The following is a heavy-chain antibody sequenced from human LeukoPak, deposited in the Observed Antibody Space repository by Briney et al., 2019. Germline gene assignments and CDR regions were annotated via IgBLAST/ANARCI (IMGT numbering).Heavy chain of an antibody. CDR1: GFTFSRYC. Sequence: PGGSLRLSCEASGFTFSRYCMSWVRQAPGKGLEWVANIKQDGSEKYYVDSVKGRFTISRDNAKNSLYLQMNSLRAEDTAVYYCARDPTIKIFGVAPVDVWGKGTTVTVSS. CDR3: ARDPTIKIFGVAPVDV. V-gene: IGHV3-7*01. CDR2: IKQDGSEK. J-gene: IGHJ6*04. D-gene: IGHD3-3*01.